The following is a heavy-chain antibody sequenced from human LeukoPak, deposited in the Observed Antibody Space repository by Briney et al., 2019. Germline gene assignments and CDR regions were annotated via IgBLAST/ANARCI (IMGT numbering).Heavy chain of an antibody. CDR2: ISGSGGST. D-gene: IGHD2-2*02. CDR3: AKDLGIGYCSSTSCYTIDY. Sequence: PGGSLRLSCAASGFTFSSYSMNWVRQAPGKGLEWVSAISGSGGSTYYADSVKGRFTISRDNSKNTLYLQMNSLRAEDTAVYYCAKDLGIGYCSSTSCYTIDYWGQGTLVTVPS. V-gene: IGHV3-23*01. J-gene: IGHJ4*02. CDR1: GFTFSSYS.